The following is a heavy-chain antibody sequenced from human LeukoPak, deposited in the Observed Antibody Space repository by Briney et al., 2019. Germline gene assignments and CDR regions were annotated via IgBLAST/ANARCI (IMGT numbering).Heavy chain of an antibody. CDR1: GFTFSSYC. CDR2: ISSNSGSM. J-gene: IGHJ4*02. CDR3: ARGGWVYYGSGSYYTD. D-gene: IGHD3-10*01. V-gene: IGHV3-48*01. Sequence: PGGSLRLSCAASGFTFSSYCMNWVRQAPGKGLEWVSYISSNSGSMYYADSVKGRFTISRDNAKNSLYLQMNSLRAEGTAVYYCARGGWVYYGSGSYYTDWGQGTLVTVSS.